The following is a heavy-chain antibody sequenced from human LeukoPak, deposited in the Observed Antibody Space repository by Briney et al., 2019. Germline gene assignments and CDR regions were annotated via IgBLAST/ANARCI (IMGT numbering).Heavy chain of an antibody. CDR2: IYYSGST. V-gene: IGHV4-59*12. J-gene: IGHJ4*02. CDR3: ARRRMVRGVIVGYFDY. D-gene: IGHD3-10*01. CDR1: GGSISSYY. Sequence: PSETLSLTCTVSGGSISSYYWSWIRQPPGKGLEWIGYIYYSGSTNYNPSLKSRVTISVDTSKNQFSLKLSSVTAVDTAVYYCARRRMVRGVIVGYFDYWGQGTLVTVSS.